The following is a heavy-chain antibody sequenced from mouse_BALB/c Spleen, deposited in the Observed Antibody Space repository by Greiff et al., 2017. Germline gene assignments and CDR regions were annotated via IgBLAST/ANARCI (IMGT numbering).Heavy chain of an antibody. Sequence: QVQLKQSGPELVKPGASVRISCKASGYTFTSYYIHWVKQRPGQGLEWIGWIYPGNVNTKYNEKFKGKATLTADKSSSTAYMQLSSLTSEDSAVYFCARGPRYLYAMDYWGQGTSVTVSS. D-gene: IGHD2-14*01. CDR2: IYPGNVNT. CDR1: GYTFTSYY. V-gene: IGHV1S56*01. J-gene: IGHJ4*01. CDR3: ARGPRYLYAMDY.